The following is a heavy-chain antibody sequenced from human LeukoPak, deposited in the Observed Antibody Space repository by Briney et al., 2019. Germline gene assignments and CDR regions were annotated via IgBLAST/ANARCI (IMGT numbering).Heavy chain of an antibody. J-gene: IGHJ4*02. CDR1: GFTISSYT. CDR2: ISFDGSNK. CDR3: VKSPGYNYGSSVYFDY. V-gene: IGHV3-30-3*01. D-gene: IGHD3-10*01. Sequence: PGGSLRLSCAASGFTISSYTIDWVRQPQGKGLEWVAVISFDGSNKYYADSVKGRFTISRDNSKNSLYLQMNSLRAEDTALYYCVKSPGYNYGSSVYFDYWGQGTLVTVSS.